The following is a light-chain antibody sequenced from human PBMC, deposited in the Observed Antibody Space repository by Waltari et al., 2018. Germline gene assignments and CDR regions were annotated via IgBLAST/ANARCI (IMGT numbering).Light chain of an antibody. J-gene: IGKJ1*01. CDR1: QSVGTN. CDR3: QKYHNWPPWA. Sequence: DIVMTQSPATLSVSPGERATLSCRASQSVGTNLAWYQPRPGQAPRLPPYGASSRATGIPARFSGSGSGTDFTLTINSLQPEDCALYYCQKYHNWPPWAFGQGTKVEIK. V-gene: IGKV3-15*01. CDR2: GAS.